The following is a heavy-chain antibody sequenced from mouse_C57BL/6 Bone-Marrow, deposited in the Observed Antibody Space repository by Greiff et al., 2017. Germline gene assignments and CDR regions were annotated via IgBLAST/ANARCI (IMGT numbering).Heavy chain of an antibody. V-gene: IGHV1-63*01. D-gene: IGHD1-1*01. Sequence: VQLQLSGAELVRPGTSVKMSCKASGYTFSNYWLGWAQPRPGHGLEWIGDIYPGGGYTNYNEKFKGKATLTADKSSSTAYMQFSSLTAEDSAIYYCARHGSSCYWYFDVWGTGTTVTVAS. CDR3: ARHGSSCYWYFDV. J-gene: IGHJ1*03. CDR2: IYPGGGYT. CDR1: GYTFSNYW.